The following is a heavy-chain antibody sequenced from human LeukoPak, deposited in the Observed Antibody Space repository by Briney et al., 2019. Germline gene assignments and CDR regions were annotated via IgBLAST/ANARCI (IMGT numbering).Heavy chain of an antibody. CDR1: GFTFRSYA. Sequence: GGSLRLSYAASGFTFRSYAMSWVRQAPGKGLEWVSAISGSGDSTYYADSVKGRFTISRDNSKNTLYLQMNGLRAEDTAVYYCAKIELGYNYALSDSWGQGALVTVSS. CDR3: AKIELGYNYALSDS. V-gene: IGHV3-23*01. J-gene: IGHJ4*02. CDR2: ISGSGDST. D-gene: IGHD5-18*01.